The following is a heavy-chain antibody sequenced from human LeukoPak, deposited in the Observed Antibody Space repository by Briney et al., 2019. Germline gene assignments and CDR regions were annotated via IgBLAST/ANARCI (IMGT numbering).Heavy chain of an antibody. CDR3: ARDDYGGRGEFDY. V-gene: IGHV3-74*01. CDR1: GFTFSNYW. D-gene: IGHD4-23*01. Sequence: GGSLRLSCAASGFTFSNYWMHWARQAPGKGLVWVSRINSDGSSTNYADSVKGRFTISRDNAKNTLYLQMNSLRAEDTAVYYCARDDYGGRGEFDYWGQGTLVTVSS. CDR2: INSDGSST. J-gene: IGHJ4*02.